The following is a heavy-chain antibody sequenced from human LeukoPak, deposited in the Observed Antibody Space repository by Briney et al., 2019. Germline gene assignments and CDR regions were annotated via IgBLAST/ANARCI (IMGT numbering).Heavy chain of an antibody. V-gene: IGHV6-1*01. CDR2: TYYRSDLYN. Sequence: SQTLSLTCAVSGDTFSSNSAAWNWIRQSPSRGLDWLGRTYYRSDLYNDYAVSVKSRIIISPDTSKNQFSLQMKSVSPEDTAVYCCARDLAAFGRYSYGMVDYWGQGTLVTVSS. D-gene: IGHD5-18*01. CDR1: GDTFSSNSAA. J-gene: IGHJ4*02. CDR3: ARDLAAFGRYSYGMVDY.